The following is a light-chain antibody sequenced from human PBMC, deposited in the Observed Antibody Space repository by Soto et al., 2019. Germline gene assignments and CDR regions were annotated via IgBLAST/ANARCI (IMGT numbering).Light chain of an antibody. CDR2: WAS. Sequence: DIVMTQSPDSLAVSLGERATINCKSSQSVLYSSNNKNYLAWYQQKPGQPPKLLIYWASTRESGVPDRFSGRGSGTDFTLTISSLQAEDVAVYHCQQYFNTPPTFGQGTKVEIK. CDR1: QSVLYSSNNKNY. CDR3: QQYFNTPPT. J-gene: IGKJ1*01. V-gene: IGKV4-1*01.